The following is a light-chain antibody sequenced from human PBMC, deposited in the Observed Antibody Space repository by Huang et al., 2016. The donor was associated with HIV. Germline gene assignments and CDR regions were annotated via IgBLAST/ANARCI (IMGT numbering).Light chain of an antibody. CDR3: QRYNSVPRM. Sequence: DMQMTQSPSSLSASVGARVTLSCRATQAIENYLAWYQQKPGRVPNLLIYGATTWQSGVPARLSGSGSGTNFTLTIASLQPEDVATYYCQRYNSVPRMFGQGTKVEIK. CDR1: QAIENY. J-gene: IGKJ1*01. V-gene: IGKV1-27*01. CDR2: GAT.